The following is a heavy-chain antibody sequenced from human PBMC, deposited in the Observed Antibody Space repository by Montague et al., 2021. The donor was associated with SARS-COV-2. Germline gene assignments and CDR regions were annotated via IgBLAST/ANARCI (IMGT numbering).Heavy chain of an antibody. J-gene: IGHJ4*02. CDR3: AKASRGYGGDFDS. Sequence: SETLSLTCSVSGDSVSRNYWSWDRQPPGKGLEWLGYIFYSGSTYNPYPNSRVTMSLDTSKNHFSLNLISVTAADTAVYYCAKASRGYGGDFDSWGQGTLVIVSS. CDR1: GDSVSRNY. CDR2: IFYSGST. D-gene: IGHD4-23*01. V-gene: IGHV4-59*02.